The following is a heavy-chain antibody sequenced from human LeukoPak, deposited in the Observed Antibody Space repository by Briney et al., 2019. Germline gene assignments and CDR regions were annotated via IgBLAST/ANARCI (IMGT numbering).Heavy chain of an antibody. CDR3: ASLPERGSYDFWSGSIASFDY. Sequence: NPSETLSLTRAVYGGSFSGYYWSWIRQPPGKGLEWIGEINHSGSTNYNPSLKSRVTVSVDTSKNQFSLKLSSVTAADTAVYYCASLPERGSYDFWSGSIASFDYWGQGTLVTVSS. CDR1: GGSFSGYY. J-gene: IGHJ4*02. V-gene: IGHV4-34*01. D-gene: IGHD3-3*01. CDR2: INHSGST.